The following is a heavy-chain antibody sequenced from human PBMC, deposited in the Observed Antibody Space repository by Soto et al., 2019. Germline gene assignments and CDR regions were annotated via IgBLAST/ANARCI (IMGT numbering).Heavy chain of an antibody. J-gene: IGHJ4*02. CDR2: IKSKTDGGTT. CDR3: TTAKERKTLQGELLKEYYFDY. CDR1: GFTFSNAW. Sequence: GGSLRLSCAASGFTFSNAWMNWVRQAPGKGLEWVGRIKSKTDGGTTDYAAPVKGRFTISRDDSKNTLYLQMNSLKTEDTAVYYCTTAKERKTLQGELLKEYYFDYWGQGTLVTVSS. D-gene: IGHD1-26*01. V-gene: IGHV3-15*07.